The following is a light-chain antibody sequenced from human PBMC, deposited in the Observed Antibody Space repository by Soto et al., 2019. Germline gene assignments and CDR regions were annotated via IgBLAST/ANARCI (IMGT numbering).Light chain of an antibody. CDR2: KAS. J-gene: IGKJ2*02. CDR3: QQYYRVPRT. Sequence: DIQMTQSPSTLSASVGDRVTITCRASQSISSWLAWYQQKPGKAPKLLIYKASSLESGVPSRFSGIGYGTEFTLNIGSLQPDDFATYYCQQYYRVPRTFGQGTKLEI. V-gene: IGKV1-5*03. CDR1: QSISSW.